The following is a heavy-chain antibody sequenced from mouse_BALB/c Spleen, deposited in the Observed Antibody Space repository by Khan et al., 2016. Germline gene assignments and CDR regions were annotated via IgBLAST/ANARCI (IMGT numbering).Heavy chain of an antibody. V-gene: IGHV9-1*02. Sequence: QIQLVRSGPELKKPGETVKISCKASGYTFTNSGMNWVKQAPGKGLKWVGWINTYTGEPTYADDFKGRFAFSLETSASTAYLQINNLKNEDMTTYFCARGAMVTTGWYFDVWGAGTTVTVSS. CDR3: ARGAMVTTGWYFDV. CDR1: GYTFTNSG. CDR2: INTYTGEP. J-gene: IGHJ1*01. D-gene: IGHD2-2*01.